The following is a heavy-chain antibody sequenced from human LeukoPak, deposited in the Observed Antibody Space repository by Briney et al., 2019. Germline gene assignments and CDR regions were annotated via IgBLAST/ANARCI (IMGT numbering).Heavy chain of an antibody. CDR1: GGSISSYY. CDR3: ARDQLWFGGNWFDP. V-gene: IGHV4-59*01. D-gene: IGHD3-10*01. Sequence: ETLSLTCTVSGGSISSYYWSWIRQPPGKGLEWIGYIYYSGSTNYNPSLKSRVTISVDTSKNQFSLKLSSVTAADTAVYYCARDQLWFGGNWFDPWGQGTLVTVSS. CDR2: IYYSGST. J-gene: IGHJ5*02.